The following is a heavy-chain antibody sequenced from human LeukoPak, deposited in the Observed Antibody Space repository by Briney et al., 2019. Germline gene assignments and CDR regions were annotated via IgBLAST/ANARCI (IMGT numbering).Heavy chain of an antibody. CDR1: GYTFTGYY. Sequence: ASVKVSCKASGYTFTGYYIQWVRQAPEQGLEWRGWISPKTIGTKYAREFQGRVTMTWDTSISTAYLELGRLTSDDTAVYYCARSLEGLDFDYWGQGTLVSVSS. V-gene: IGHV1-2*02. J-gene: IGHJ4*02. CDR3: ARSLEGLDFDY. CDR2: ISPKTIGT.